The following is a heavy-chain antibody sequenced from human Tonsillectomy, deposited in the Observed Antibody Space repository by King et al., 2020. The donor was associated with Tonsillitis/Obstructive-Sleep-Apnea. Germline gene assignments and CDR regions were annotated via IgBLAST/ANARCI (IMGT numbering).Heavy chain of an antibody. V-gene: IGHV4-39*01. CDR3: ARHIGGGASSYFDY. Sequence: QLQESGPGLVKPSETLSLTCTVSGGSISSSSYYWGWIRQPPGKGLEWLGSIYYSGSTYYNPSLKSRVTISVDTSKNQFSLNLSSVTAADTAVYYCARHIGGGASSYFDYWGQGTLVTVSS. CDR1: GGSISSSSYY. J-gene: IGHJ4*02. D-gene: IGHD3-16*01. CDR2: IYYSGST.